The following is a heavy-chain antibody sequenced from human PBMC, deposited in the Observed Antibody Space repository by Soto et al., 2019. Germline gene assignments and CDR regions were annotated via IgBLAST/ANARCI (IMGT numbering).Heavy chain of an antibody. D-gene: IGHD6-13*01. CDR2: IYGDDDK. CDR3: AHRGLRGDQQLVLSWFDP. CDR1: GFLLTTSEVG. Sequence: QITLKESGPTLVKPTQTLTLTCTFSGFLLTTSEVGVGWIRQPPGKALEWLALIYGDDDKRYRPSLKSRLTITKDTSKNRVVLTMTNMDPVDTATYYCAHRGLRGDQQLVLSWFDPWGQGTLVTVSS. V-gene: IGHV2-5*02. J-gene: IGHJ5*02.